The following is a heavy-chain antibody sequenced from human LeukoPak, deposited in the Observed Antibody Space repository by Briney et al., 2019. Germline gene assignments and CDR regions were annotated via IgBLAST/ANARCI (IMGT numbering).Heavy chain of an antibody. D-gene: IGHD2-15*01. V-gene: IGHV3-15*01. CDR2: IRSKTDGGTT. CDR1: GFTFSDAW. Sequence: GGSLRLSCATSGFTFSDAWMSWVRQAPGMGLEWVGRIRSKTDGGTTDYSAPVKGRFTISRDDSKNTLYLQINSLKTEDTAVYYCTADMPASSRAADYWGQATLVTVS. CDR3: TADMPASSRAADY. J-gene: IGHJ4*02.